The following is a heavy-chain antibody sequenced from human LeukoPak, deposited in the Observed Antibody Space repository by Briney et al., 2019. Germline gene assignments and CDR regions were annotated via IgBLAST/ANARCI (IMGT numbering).Heavy chain of an antibody. V-gene: IGHV4-4*07. CDR3: ARANGEGTDV. CDR2: IYTSGNT. Sequence: SETLSLTCTLSGGSISTYYWSWIRQPAGKGLEWIRRIYTSGNTNYTPSLKSRVTMSVDTSKNQFSLKLNSVTAEDTALYYCARANGEGTDVWGRGTLVTVSS. CDR1: GGSISTYY. D-gene: IGHD3-10*01. J-gene: IGHJ2*01.